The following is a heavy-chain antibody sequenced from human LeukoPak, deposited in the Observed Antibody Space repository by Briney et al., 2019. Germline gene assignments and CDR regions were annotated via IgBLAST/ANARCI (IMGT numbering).Heavy chain of an antibody. Sequence: GESLKISCKGSGYSFPSYWIGWVRQMPGKGLEWMGIIFPDDSDTRYSPSFQGQVTISADKSSSTAYLQWSSLKASDTAMYYCTIRGDPRNYFDYWGQGTLVTVSS. J-gene: IGHJ4*02. CDR1: GYSFPSYW. V-gene: IGHV5-51*01. CDR2: IFPDDSDT. D-gene: IGHD3-10*01. CDR3: TIRGDPRNYFDY.